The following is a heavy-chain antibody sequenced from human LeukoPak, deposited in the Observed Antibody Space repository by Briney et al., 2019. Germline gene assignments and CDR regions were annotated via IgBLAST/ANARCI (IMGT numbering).Heavy chain of an antibody. V-gene: IGHV3-23*01. J-gene: IGHJ6*02. Sequence: GGSLRLSCAASGFTFSSYAMSWVRQAPGKGLEWVSAISGSGGSTYYADSVKGRFTISRDNSKNTLYLQMNSLRAEDTAVYYCAKGTAAAPYYGMDVWGQGTTVIVSS. D-gene: IGHD6-13*01. CDR2: ISGSGGST. CDR3: AKGTAAAPYYGMDV. CDR1: GFTFSSYA.